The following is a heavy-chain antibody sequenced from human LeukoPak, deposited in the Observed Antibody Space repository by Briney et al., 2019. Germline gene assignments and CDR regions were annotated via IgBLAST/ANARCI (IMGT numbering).Heavy chain of an antibody. D-gene: IGHD3-10*01. CDR1: GFTFNNYA. CDR2: ISYDGSNK. Sequence: GGSLRLSCAGSGFTFNNYAMHWVRQAPGKGLEWVAVISYDGSNKDYADSVRGRFTISRDYSKNTLYLQMNSLRAEDTAVYYCARAKPKNMVRGLIMRRESRYYFDYWGQGTLVTVSS. CDR3: ARAKPKNMVRGLIMRRESRYYFDY. J-gene: IGHJ4*02. V-gene: IGHV3-30*04.